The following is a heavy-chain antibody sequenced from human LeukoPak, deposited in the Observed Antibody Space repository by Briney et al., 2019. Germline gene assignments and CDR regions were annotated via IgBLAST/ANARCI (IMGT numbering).Heavy chain of an antibody. D-gene: IGHD1-26*01. CDR2: MNPNSGNT. J-gene: IGHJ4*02. V-gene: IGHV1-8*03. CDR3: ARGRTYSGSYPFDY. Sequence: ASVKVSCKASGYTFTSYAINWVRQATGQGLEWMGWMNPNSGNTGYAQKFQGRVTITRNTSISTAYMELSSLRSEDTAVYYCARGRTYSGSYPFDYWGQGTLVTVSS. CDR1: GYTFTSYA.